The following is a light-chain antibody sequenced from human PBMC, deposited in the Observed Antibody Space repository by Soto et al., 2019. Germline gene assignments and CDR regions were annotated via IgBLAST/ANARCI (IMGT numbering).Light chain of an antibody. CDR3: QQRSSWPLT. V-gene: IGKV3-11*01. CDR1: RSVSDY. Sequence: EIVLTQSPATLSLSPGERATLSCRASRSVSDYLAWYQQKPGQSPRLIVYGASNRATGIPARFSGSGSGTDFTLNIVTLEPEDFEVYYCQQRSSWPLTFGGGTKVDIK. CDR2: GAS. J-gene: IGKJ4*01.